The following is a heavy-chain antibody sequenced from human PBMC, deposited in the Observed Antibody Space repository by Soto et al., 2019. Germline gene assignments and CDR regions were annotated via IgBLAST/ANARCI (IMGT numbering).Heavy chain of an antibody. Sequence: GESLKISCKGSGYSFTSYWIGWVRQMPEKGLEWMGIIYPGDSDTRYSPSFQGQVTISADKSISTAYLQWSSLKDSDTAMSYWARCHCSSTTCSDVYYLDVCRRGTTVSVCS. J-gene: IGHJ6*03. CDR1: GYSFTSYW. CDR2: IYPGDSDT. D-gene: IGHD2-2*01. CDR3: ARCHCSSTTCSDVYYLDV. V-gene: IGHV5-51*01.